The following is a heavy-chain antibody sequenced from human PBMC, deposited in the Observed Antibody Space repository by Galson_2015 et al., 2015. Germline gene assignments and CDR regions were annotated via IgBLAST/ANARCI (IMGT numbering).Heavy chain of an antibody. Sequence: SLRLSCAASGFTFTSYAMSWVRQAPGRGLEWVSALSGSVGSTYYADSVRGRFTISRDNSKNTLYLQMNSLRAEDAAVYYCAKDMTVTTRKSIDYWGQGTLVTVSS. CDR3: AKDMTVTTRKSIDY. CDR1: GFTFTSYA. J-gene: IGHJ4*02. D-gene: IGHD4-17*01. V-gene: IGHV3-23*01. CDR2: LSGSVGST.